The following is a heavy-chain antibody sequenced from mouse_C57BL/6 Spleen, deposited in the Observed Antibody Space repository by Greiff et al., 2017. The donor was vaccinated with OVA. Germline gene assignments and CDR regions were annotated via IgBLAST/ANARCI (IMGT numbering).Heavy chain of an antibody. J-gene: IGHJ4*01. Sequence: QVQLQQPGAELVRPGTSVKLSCKASGYTFTSYWMHWVKQRPGQGLEWIGVIDPSDSYTNYNQKFKGKATLTVDTSSSTAYMQLSSLTSEDSAVYYCAIYYGSSPYCAMDYWGQGTSVTVSS. CDR3: AIYYGSSPYCAMDY. CDR2: IDPSDSYT. CDR1: GYTFTSYW. V-gene: IGHV1-59*01. D-gene: IGHD1-1*01.